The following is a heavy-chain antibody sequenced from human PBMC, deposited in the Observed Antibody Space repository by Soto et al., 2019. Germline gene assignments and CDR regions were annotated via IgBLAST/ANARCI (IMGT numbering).Heavy chain of an antibody. Sequence: EASVKVSCKASGYTFTSYAMHWVRQAPGQRLEWMGWINAGNGNTKYSQKFQGRVTITRDTSASTAYMELSSLRSEDTAVYYCARGGNTYYDILTGGNWFDPWGQGTLVTVSS. D-gene: IGHD3-9*01. CDR3: ARGGNTYYDILTGGNWFDP. CDR1: GYTFTSYA. J-gene: IGHJ5*02. CDR2: INAGNGNT. V-gene: IGHV1-3*01.